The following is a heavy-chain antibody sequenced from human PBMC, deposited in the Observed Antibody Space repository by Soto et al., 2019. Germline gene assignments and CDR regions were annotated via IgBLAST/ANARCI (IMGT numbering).Heavy chain of an antibody. J-gene: IGHJ5*01. CDR2: INHSGRV. Sequence: SETLSLTCAVYGGSFSGHSWTWIRQSPGKGLEWIGDINHSGRVNYSPSLKSRVTISLDTSKNQFSLTLSAVTAADTAMYYCSTRAYDTNGFYRFDPWGQGTLVTVSS. D-gene: IGHD3-22*01. CDR3: STRAYDTNGFYRFDP. V-gene: IGHV4-34*01. CDR1: GGSFSGHS.